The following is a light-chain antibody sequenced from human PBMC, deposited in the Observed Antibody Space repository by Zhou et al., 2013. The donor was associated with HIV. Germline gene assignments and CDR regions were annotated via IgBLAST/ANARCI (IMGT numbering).Light chain of an antibody. J-gene: IGKJ1*01. V-gene: IGKV1-39*01. CDR3: QQSYSTPAT. CDR1: QSISTH. Sequence: DIQMTQSPSSLSASLGDRVTIACRASQSISTHLNWYQQMPGKAPKLLIFGASSVQGGVPSRFSGSGSGTDFTLAISSLQPEDFATYYCQQSYSTPATFGQGTKVEIK. CDR2: GAS.